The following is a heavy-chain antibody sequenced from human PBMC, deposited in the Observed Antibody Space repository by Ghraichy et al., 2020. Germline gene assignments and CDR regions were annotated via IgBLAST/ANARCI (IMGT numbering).Heavy chain of an antibody. Sequence: GGSLRLSCAASGFTFSSYAMSWVRQAPGRGLEWVSTITGSGGSTYYADSVKGRFVISRDNSKTTLYLQASSLRAEDTAVYYCATYKQRLTSEYWGQGTLVTVSS. CDR3: ATYKQRLTSEY. CDR1: GFTFSSYA. J-gene: IGHJ4*02. D-gene: IGHD1-1*01. V-gene: IGHV3-23*01. CDR2: ITGSGGST.